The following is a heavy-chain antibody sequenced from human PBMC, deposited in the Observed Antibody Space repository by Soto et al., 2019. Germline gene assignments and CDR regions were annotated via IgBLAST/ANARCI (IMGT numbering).Heavy chain of an antibody. D-gene: IGHD3-10*01. J-gene: IGHJ4*02. CDR2: LVPVFGTA. V-gene: IGHV1-69*06. CDR1: GGTFSSLA. Sequence: QVQLVQSGAEVKKPGSSVKVSCKASGGTFSSLAISWVRQAPGQGLEWMGGLVPVFGTANYAPKFQDRVTIKADKATRTSYMELSSLRSEDTAVYYCARSPGVFDYWGQGTLVTVSS. CDR3: ARSPGVFDY.